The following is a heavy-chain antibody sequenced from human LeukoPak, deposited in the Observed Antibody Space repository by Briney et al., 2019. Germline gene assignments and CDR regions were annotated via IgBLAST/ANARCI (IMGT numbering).Heavy chain of an antibody. CDR1: GGSISSGSYY. D-gene: IGHD6-13*01. CDR2: IYTSGST. Sequence: SETLSLTCTVSGGSISSGSYYWSWIRQPAGKGLGWIGRIYTSGSTNYNPSLKSRVTISVDTSKNQFSLKLSSVTAADTAVYYCAGQQLVFYYYYYMDVWGKGTTVTVSS. CDR3: AGQQLVFYYYYYMDV. V-gene: IGHV4-61*02. J-gene: IGHJ6*03.